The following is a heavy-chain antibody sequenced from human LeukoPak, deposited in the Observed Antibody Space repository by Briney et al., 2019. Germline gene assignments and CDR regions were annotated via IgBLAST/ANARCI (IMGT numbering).Heavy chain of an antibody. CDR1: GYTFTSYD. J-gene: IGHJ4*02. Sequence: ASVKVSCKASGYTFTSYDINWVRQATGQGLEWMGWMNPDSGNTGYAQKFQGRVTITRNTSISTPYMELSSLRSEDTAVYYCARSPGSLDLDYWGQGTLVTVSS. D-gene: IGHD1-26*01. CDR3: ARSPGSLDLDY. V-gene: IGHV1-8*03. CDR2: MNPDSGNT.